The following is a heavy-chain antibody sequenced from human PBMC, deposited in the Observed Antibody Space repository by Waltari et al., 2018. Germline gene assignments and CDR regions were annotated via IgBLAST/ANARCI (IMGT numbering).Heavy chain of an antibody. CDR3: ARAPAAAGTFEAYYYYMDV. CDR1: EGTLSRDD. CDR2: IIHILGIA. J-gene: IGHJ6*03. D-gene: IGHD6-13*01. V-gene: IGHV1-69*04. Sequence: QVQLVQSGAAVHNPGSPVTVISITSEGTLSRDDIIWFRESPAQGLEWMGGIIHILGIANYAQKVQGRVRITADESTSTAYMELSSLRSEDTAVYYCARAPAAAGTFEAYYYYMDVWGKGTTVTVSS.